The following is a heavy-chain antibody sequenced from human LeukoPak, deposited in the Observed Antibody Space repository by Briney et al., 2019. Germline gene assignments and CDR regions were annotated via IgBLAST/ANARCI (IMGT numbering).Heavy chain of an antibody. D-gene: IGHD3-22*01. V-gene: IGHV3-23*01. J-gene: IGHJ4*02. Sequence: AGGSLRLSCAASGFTFTKYPMTWVRQGPGKGLEWVSGISGSGSSTYYADSVKGRFTISRDNSKNTLYLQMNTLRAEDTAVYYCAKRRPYYDSSGYLDYWGQGTLVTVSS. CDR2: ISGSGSST. CDR3: AKRRPYYDSSGYLDY. CDR1: GFTFTKYP.